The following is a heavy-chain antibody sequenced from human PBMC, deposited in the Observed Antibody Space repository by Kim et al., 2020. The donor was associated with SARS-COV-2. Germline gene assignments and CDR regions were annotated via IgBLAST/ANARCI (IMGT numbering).Heavy chain of an antibody. V-gene: IGHV4-34*01. D-gene: IGHD5-18*01. CDR1: GGSFSGYY. CDR3: ARVPTAMAQDATRRFDY. CDR2: INHSGST. J-gene: IGHJ4*02. Sequence: SETLSLTCAVYGGSFSGYYWSWIRQPPGKGLEWIGEINHSGSTNYNPSLKSRVTISVDTSKNQFSLKLSSVTAADTAVYYCARVPTAMAQDATRRFDYWGQGTLVTVSS.